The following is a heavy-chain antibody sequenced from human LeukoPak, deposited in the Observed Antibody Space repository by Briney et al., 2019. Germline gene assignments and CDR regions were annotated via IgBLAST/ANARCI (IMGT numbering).Heavy chain of an antibody. J-gene: IGHJ4*02. D-gene: IGHD2-2*02. CDR2: IYYSGST. Sequence: SETLSLTCTVSGGSISSSSYYWGWIRQPPGKGLEWIGSIYYSGSTYYNPSLKSRVTISVDTSKNQFSLKLSSVTAADTAVYYCASYCSSTSCYSNWNYWGQGTLVTVSP. V-gene: IGHV4-39*07. CDR3: ASYCSSTSCYSNWNY. CDR1: GGSISSSSYY.